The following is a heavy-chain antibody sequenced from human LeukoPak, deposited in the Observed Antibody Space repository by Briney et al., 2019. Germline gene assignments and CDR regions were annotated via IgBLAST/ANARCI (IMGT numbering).Heavy chain of an antibody. CDR1: GGSFSGYY. Sequence: SETLSLTCAVYGGSFSGYYWSWIRQPPGKGLEWIGEINHSGSTNYNLSLKSRVTISVDTSKNQFSLKLSSVTAADTAVYYCARVAHDILTGFDYWGQGTLVTVSS. CDR3: ARVAHDILTGFDY. V-gene: IGHV4-34*01. CDR2: INHSGST. D-gene: IGHD3-9*01. J-gene: IGHJ4*02.